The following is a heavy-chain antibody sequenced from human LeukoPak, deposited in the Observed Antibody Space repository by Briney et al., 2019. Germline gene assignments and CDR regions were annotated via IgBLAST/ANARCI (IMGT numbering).Heavy chain of an antibody. J-gene: IGHJ4*02. CDR3: ARRAWQRGAPFDY. CDR1: GGSFSGYY. V-gene: IGHV4-34*01. D-gene: IGHD6-25*01. CDR2: INHSGST. Sequence: PSETLSLTCTVYGGSFSGYYWSWIRQPPGKGLEWIGEINHSGSTNYNPSLKSRVTISVDTSKNQFSLKLSSVTAADTAVYYCARRAWQRGAPFDYWGQGTLVTVSS.